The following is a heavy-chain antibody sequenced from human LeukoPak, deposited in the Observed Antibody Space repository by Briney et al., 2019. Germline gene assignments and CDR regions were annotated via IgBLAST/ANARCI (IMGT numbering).Heavy chain of an antibody. Sequence: GGSLRLSCVASGFTVSSNYMNWVRQAPGKGLEWVSVLYSGGSTKYAESVKGRFTISRDNSENTLYLQMNSLRVEDTAMYFCARDPPRGFGNAFDIWGQGTMVTVST. J-gene: IGHJ3*02. CDR1: GFTVSSNY. CDR3: ARDPPRGFGNAFDI. V-gene: IGHV3-53*01. CDR2: LYSGGST. D-gene: IGHD2-15*01.